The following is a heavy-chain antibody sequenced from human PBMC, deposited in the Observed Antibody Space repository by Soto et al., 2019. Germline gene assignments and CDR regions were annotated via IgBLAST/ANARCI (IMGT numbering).Heavy chain of an antibody. CDR1: GVTVGNNY. D-gene: IGHD4-17*01. CDR3: ARNVPVTALGY. V-gene: IGHV3-66*01. J-gene: IGHJ4*02. CDR2: TYSGGDT. Sequence: EVRLVESGGGLVQPGGSLRLSCEASGVTVGNNYMSWVRQAPGKGLEWVSVTYSGGDTRYADSVKGRFTMSRDSTKNTLYLQMDILRDEDTAVYFCARNVPVTALGYWGQGSLVTVSS.